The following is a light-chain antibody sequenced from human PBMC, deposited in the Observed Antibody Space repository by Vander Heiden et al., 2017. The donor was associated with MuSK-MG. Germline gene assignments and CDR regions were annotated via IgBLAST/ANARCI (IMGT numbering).Light chain of an antibody. CDR2: AAS. Sequence: DIQMTHSPSSLSASVGDRVTITCRASQSISSYLNWYQQKPGKAPKLLIYAASSLQSGVPSRFSGSGSGTDFTLTISSLQPEDFATYYCQQCYSTPWTFGQGTKVEIK. CDR1: QSISSY. J-gene: IGKJ1*01. CDR3: QQCYSTPWT. V-gene: IGKV1-39*01.